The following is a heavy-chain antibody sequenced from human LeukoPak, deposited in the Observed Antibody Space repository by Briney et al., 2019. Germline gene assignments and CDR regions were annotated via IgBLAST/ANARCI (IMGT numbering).Heavy chain of an antibody. CDR3: ARGQWLGAVTSLYWYFDL. D-gene: IGHD3-10*01. J-gene: IGHJ2*01. CDR2: INPNSGGT. Sequence: ASVKVSCKASGYTFTGYYMHWVRQAPGQGLEWMGRINPNSGGTNYAQKFQGRVTMTGDTSISTAYMELSRLRSDDTAVYYCARGQWLGAVTSLYWYFDLWGRGTLVTVSS. V-gene: IGHV1-2*06. CDR1: GYTFTGYY.